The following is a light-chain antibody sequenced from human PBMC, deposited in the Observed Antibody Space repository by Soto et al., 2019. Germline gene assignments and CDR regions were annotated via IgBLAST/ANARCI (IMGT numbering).Light chain of an antibody. J-gene: IGKJ1*01. CDR1: QILVYSDGNSY. CDR3: MQGTHWPWT. CDR2: KAS. V-gene: IGKV2-30*01. Sequence: DALMSQSPLSLPVALGQPAAISCRSSQILVYSDGNSYLNWFQQRPGQSPRRLIYKASNRDPGVPDRFSSSGSGTDFTLKITRVEAEDVGVYYCMQGTHWPWTFGQGTKVDIK.